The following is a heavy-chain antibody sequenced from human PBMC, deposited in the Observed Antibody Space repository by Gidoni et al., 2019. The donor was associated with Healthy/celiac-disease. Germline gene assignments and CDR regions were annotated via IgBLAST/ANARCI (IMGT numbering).Heavy chain of an antibody. Sequence: QVQLAQSGAEVKKPGASVKVSCKASGYTFTSYDINWVRQATGQGLEWMGWMNPNSGNTGYAQKFQGRVTMTRNTSVSTAYMERSSLRSEDTAVYYCARALRGSSSTNYYYYMDVWGKGTTVTVSS. D-gene: IGHD6-6*01. J-gene: IGHJ6*03. CDR3: ARALRGSSSTNYYYYMDV. V-gene: IGHV1-8*01. CDR2: MNPNSGNT. CDR1: GYTFTSYD.